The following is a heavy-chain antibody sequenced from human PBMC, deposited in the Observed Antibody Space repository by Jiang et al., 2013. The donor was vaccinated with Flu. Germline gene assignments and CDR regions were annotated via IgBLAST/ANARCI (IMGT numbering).Heavy chain of an antibody. CDR2: INPDSDGT. V-gene: IGHV1-2*02. CDR1: GYTFSAYY. D-gene: IGHD5-18*01. Sequence: GAEVKKPGASVKVSCKTSGYTFSAYYMHWVRQAPGQGLEWLGWINPDSDGTNYAQKFQGRVTMTRDTSVSTVYMELSRLTSDDTAVYFCARDGYDYWGQGTLVTVSS. CDR3: ARDGYDY. J-gene: IGHJ4*02.